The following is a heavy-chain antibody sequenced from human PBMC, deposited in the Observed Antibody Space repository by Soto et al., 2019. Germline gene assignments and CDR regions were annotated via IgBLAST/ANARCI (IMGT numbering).Heavy chain of an antibody. D-gene: IGHD4-4*01. Sequence: SETLSLTCTVSGGSISSGGYYWSWIRQHPGKGLEWIGYIYYSGSTYYNPSLKSRVTISVDTSKNQFSLKLSSVTASDTAVYYCARHGKLYDHSNVFDYWGQGTLVTVSS. CDR3: ARHGKLYDHSNVFDY. J-gene: IGHJ4*02. V-gene: IGHV4-31*03. CDR1: GGSISSGGYY. CDR2: IYYSGST.